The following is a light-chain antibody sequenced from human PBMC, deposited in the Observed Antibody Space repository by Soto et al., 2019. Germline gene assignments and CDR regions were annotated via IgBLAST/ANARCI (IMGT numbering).Light chain of an antibody. Sequence: EIVMTQSPATLSVSPGERATLSCRASQSVSSNLAWYQQKPGQAPRLLIYGASTRATGIPARFSGSGSGTEFNLTISSLQSEDFAVYYCQQYNNWRYTFGQGTKLEIK. CDR2: GAS. CDR3: QQYNNWRYT. J-gene: IGKJ2*01. V-gene: IGKV3-15*01. CDR1: QSVSSN.